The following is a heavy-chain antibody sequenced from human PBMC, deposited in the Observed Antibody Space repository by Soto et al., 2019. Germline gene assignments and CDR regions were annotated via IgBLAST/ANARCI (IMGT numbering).Heavy chain of an antibody. CDR3: AREADGSGSYYFLRYYGMDV. V-gene: IGHV1-18*01. J-gene: IGHJ6*02. CDR1: GYTFTSYG. Sequence: ASVKVSCRASGYTFTSYGISWVRQAPGQGLEGMGWISAYNGNTNYAQKLQGRVTMTTDTSTSTAYMELRSLRSDDTAVYYCAREADGSGSYYFLRYYGMDVWGQGTTVTVSS. CDR2: ISAYNGNT. D-gene: IGHD3-10*01.